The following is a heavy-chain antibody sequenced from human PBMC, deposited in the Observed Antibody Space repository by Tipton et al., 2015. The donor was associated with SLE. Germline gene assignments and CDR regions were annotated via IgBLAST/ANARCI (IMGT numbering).Heavy chain of an antibody. CDR1: GGSINTSDYF. D-gene: IGHD3-16*01. CDR3: ARQTAPGPYNYYFDAMDV. CDR2: VYYSGIT. V-gene: IGHV4-39*07. J-gene: IGHJ6*02. Sequence: TLSLTCTVSGGSINTSDYFWGWIRQPPGKGLEWIGIVYYSGITYYNPSLQSRISMSVDTSKNQFSLKLNSVTAADSAVFFCARQTAPGPYNYYFDAMDVWGQGTTVAVSS.